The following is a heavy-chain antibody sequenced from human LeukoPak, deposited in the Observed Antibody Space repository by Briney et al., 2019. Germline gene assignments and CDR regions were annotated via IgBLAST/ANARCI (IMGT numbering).Heavy chain of an antibody. CDR3: ARRGYHDYSGFDY. Sequence: GGSLRLSCAGSEFTFRSYSMHWVRQAPGKGLEWVSSISGSSDDIYYADSVKGRFSISGDNSKNSVYLQMKRLRAEDTALYYCARRGYHDYSGFDYWGQGTLVTVSS. D-gene: IGHD3-16*01. V-gene: IGHV3-21*01. CDR1: EFTFRSYS. J-gene: IGHJ4*02. CDR2: ISGSSDDI.